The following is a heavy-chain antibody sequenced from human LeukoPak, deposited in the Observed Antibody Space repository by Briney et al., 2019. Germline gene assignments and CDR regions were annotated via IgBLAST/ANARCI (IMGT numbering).Heavy chain of an antibody. CDR3: ARVDTAMVRNYYYYYMDV. D-gene: IGHD5-18*01. CDR1: GGSISSYY. J-gene: IGHJ6*03. V-gene: IGHV4-59*01. Sequence: SSETLSLTCTVSGGSISSYYWSWIRQPPGKGLEWIGYIYYSGSTNYNPSLKSRVTISVDTSKNQFSLKLSSVTAADTAVYYCARVDTAMVRNYYYYYMDVWGKGTTVTVSS. CDR2: IYYSGST.